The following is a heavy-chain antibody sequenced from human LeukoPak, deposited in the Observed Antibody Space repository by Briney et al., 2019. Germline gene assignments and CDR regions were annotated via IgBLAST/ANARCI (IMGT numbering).Heavy chain of an antibody. CDR2: IIPIFGTA. V-gene: IGHV1-69*13. CDR3: ARAKMEGYYDSSGYYYY. J-gene: IGHJ4*02. CDR1: GYSFTSFY. Sequence: ASVQVSCRTSGYSFTSFYIHWLRQAPGQGLEWMGGIIPIFGTANYAQKFQGRVTITADESTSTAYMELSSLRSEDTAVYYCARAKMEGYYDSSGYYYYWGQGTLVTVSS. D-gene: IGHD3-22*01.